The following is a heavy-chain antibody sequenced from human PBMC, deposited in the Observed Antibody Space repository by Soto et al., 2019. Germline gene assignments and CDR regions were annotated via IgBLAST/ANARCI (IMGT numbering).Heavy chain of an antibody. D-gene: IGHD6-19*01. CDR3: ARDPVAGTYFDY. V-gene: IGHV1-18*01. CDR2: INAFNGNT. Sequence: QVQLVQSGAEVKKPGASVKVSCKACGYTFISYGISWVRQAPGQGLEWMGWINAFNGNTNYAQKLQGRVTMTRDTSTSTAYMELRSLRSDDTAVYYCARDPVAGTYFDYWGQGTLVTVSS. J-gene: IGHJ4*02. CDR1: GYTFISYG.